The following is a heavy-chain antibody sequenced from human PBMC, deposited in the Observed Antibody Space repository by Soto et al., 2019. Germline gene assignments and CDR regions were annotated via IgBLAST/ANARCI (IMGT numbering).Heavy chain of an antibody. J-gene: IGHJ4*02. Sequence: SVKVSCKASGDTFSPYGFSWVRQAPGQGLEWMGGIIPMFGTTNYAHKFQGRVTITADRSTNTVYMGLSSLISEDTAVYYCAREGRLTGTDGFDYWGQGTLVTVSS. CDR1: GDTFSPYG. D-gene: IGHD1-20*01. CDR2: IIPMFGTT. CDR3: AREGRLTGTDGFDY. V-gene: IGHV1-69*06.